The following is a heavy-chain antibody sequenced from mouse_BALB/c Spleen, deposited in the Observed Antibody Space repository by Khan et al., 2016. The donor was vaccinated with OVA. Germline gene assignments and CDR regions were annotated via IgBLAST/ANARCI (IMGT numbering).Heavy chain of an antibody. D-gene: IGHD4-1*01. CDR1: GYTFTNYW. CDR2: IYPSDSYT. V-gene: IGHV1-69*02. Sequence: QVQLQQPGTELVRPGASVKLSCKASGYTFTNYWINWVKQRPGQGLEWIGNIYPSDSYTNYHQKFNDKATLTVDKSSSTAYMPLSSPTSEGSAVDYCTREGVAGSSFAYWGQGTLVTVSA. CDR3: TREGVAGSSFAY. J-gene: IGHJ3*01.